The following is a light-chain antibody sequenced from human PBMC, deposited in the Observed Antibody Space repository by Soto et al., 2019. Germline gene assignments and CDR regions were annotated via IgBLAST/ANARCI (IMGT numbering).Light chain of an antibody. V-gene: IGKV1-9*01. J-gene: IGKJ3*01. CDR1: QGISTY. CDR2: VAS. CDR3: QQLSSSPFT. Sequence: IQLTQSPSSLSASVGDRVTITCRASQGISTYLAWYQQKPGTAPQLLIYVASTLQSGVPSRFSGSGAGTDFTLTIHSRQPEDFATYYCQQLSSSPFTFGPGTKVDIK.